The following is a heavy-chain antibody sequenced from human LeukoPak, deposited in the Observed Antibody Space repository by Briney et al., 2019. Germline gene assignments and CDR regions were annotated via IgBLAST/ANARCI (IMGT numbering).Heavy chain of an antibody. J-gene: IGHJ5*02. D-gene: IGHD6-19*01. V-gene: IGHV3-11*04. CDR1: GFTFSDYY. CDR2: ISRSGSTI. CDR3: ARDTGYSSGWRNNWFDP. Sequence: PGGSLRLSCAASGFTFSDYYMSWIRQAPGKGLEWVSYISRSGSTIYYADSVKGRFTISRDNAKNSLYLQMNSLRAEDTAVYYCARDTGYSSGWRNNWFDPWGQGTLVTVSS.